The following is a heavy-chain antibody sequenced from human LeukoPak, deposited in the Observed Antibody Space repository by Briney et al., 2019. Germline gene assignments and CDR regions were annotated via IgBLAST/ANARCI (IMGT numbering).Heavy chain of an antibody. V-gene: IGHV4-39*01. CDR3: ARNASDSGTSYFDC. Sequence: PSETLSLTCTVSGGSISSSSYYWGWIRQPPGKGLEWIGSIYYSGSTSYNPSLKSRVTISVDTSKNQFSLKLGSVTAADTAVYYCARNASDSGTSYFDCWGQGTLVTVSS. J-gene: IGHJ4*02. CDR1: GGSISSSSYY. D-gene: IGHD1-26*01. CDR2: IYYSGST.